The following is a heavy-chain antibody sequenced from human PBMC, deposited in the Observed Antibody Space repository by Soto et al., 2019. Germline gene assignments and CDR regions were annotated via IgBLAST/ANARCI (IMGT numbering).Heavy chain of an antibody. CDR3: AGRIAVAGTLAY. D-gene: IGHD6-19*01. CDR2: ISGSGGST. CDR1: GLTFSRYA. J-gene: IGHJ4*02. V-gene: IGHV3-23*01. Sequence: PGGSLRLSCVASGLTFSRYAMSWVRQAPGKGLEWVSAISGSGGSTFYADSVKGRFTISRDNSKNTLFLQMNSLRVEDTAVYYCAGRIAVAGTLAYWGQGTLVTGSS.